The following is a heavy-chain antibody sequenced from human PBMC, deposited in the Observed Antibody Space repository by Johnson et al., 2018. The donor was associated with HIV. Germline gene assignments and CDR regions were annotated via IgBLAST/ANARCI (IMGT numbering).Heavy chain of an antibody. V-gene: IGHV3-30-3*01. CDR1: GFTFSTYA. Sequence: QVQLVESGGGVVQPGGSLRLSCAASGFTFSTYAMHWVRQAPGKGLEWVAVISYDGSNKYYADSVKGRFTISRDNSKNTLYLQMNSLRAGDTAVYYCARSDYDSSGYYAFDIWGQGTMVTVSS. D-gene: IGHD3-22*01. J-gene: IGHJ3*02. CDR2: ISYDGSNK. CDR3: ARSDYDSSGYYAFDI.